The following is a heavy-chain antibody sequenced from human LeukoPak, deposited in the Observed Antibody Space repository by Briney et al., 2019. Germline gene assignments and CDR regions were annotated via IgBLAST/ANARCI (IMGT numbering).Heavy chain of an antibody. CDR3: ARVQRDGYNRGFDY. CDR2: IRYDGSNK. J-gene: IGHJ4*02. D-gene: IGHD5-24*01. CDR1: GFTFSAYG. Sequence: SGGSLRLSCAASGFTFSAYGMHWVRQAPGKGLEWVAFIRYDGSNKYYADSVKGRFTISRDNSKNTLYLQMNSLRAEDTAVYYCARVQRDGYNRGFDYWGQGTLVTVSS. V-gene: IGHV3-30*02.